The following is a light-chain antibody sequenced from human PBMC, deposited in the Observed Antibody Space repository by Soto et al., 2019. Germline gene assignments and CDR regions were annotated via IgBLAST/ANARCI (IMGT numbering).Light chain of an antibody. J-gene: IGKJ1*01. Sequence: DIKMTQSPSTLSGSVGDRVTITCRASQTISSWLAWYKQKPGKAPKLLIYKASTLKSGVPSRFSGSGSGTEFTLTISSLQPDDFATYYCQHYNSYSEAFGQGTKVDIK. CDR2: KAS. CDR3: QHYNSYSEA. CDR1: QTISSW. V-gene: IGKV1-5*03.